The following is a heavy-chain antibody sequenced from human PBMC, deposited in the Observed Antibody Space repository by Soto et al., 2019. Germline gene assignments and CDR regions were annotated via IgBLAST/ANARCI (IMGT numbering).Heavy chain of an antibody. CDR2: IYYSGST. Sequence: QVQLQESGPGLVKPSETLSLTCTVSGGSVSSGSYYWSWIRQPPGKVLEWIGYIYYSGSTNYNPSLKSRVTISVDTSKNQFSLKLSSVTAADTAVYYCAREFSGTYYYGMDVWGQGTTVTVSS. V-gene: IGHV4-61*01. D-gene: IGHD2-15*01. CDR1: GGSVSSGSYY. CDR3: AREFSGTYYYGMDV. J-gene: IGHJ6*02.